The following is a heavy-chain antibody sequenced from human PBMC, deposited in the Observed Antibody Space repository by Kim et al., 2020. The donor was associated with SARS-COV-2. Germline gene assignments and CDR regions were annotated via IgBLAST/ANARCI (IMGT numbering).Heavy chain of an antibody. CDR3: ARDAPSHSSGWDY. CDR2: ISGGGGST. CDR1: GFTFSNYA. Sequence: GGSLRLSCAASGFTFSNYAMSWVRQAPGKGLEWVSAISGGGGSTYYDDAVKGRFTISRDNSKNTLYLEISSLRADDTAEYYCARDAPSHSSGWDYWGQGT. D-gene: IGHD6-19*01. V-gene: IGHV3-23*01. J-gene: IGHJ4*02.